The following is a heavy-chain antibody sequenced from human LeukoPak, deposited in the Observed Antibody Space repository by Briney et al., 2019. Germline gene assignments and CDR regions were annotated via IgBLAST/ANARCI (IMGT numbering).Heavy chain of an antibody. CDR3: ARDQTEQWLVRASYYYYGMDV. V-gene: IGHV3-21*01. D-gene: IGHD6-19*01. CDR1: GFTFSSYS. CDR2: ISSSSSYI. Sequence: PGGSLRLSCAASGFTFSSYSMNWVRQAPGKGLEWVSSISSSSSYIYYADSVKGRFTISSDNAKNSLYLQMNSLRAEDTAVYYCARDQTEQWLVRASYYYYGMDVWGQGTTVTVSS. J-gene: IGHJ6*02.